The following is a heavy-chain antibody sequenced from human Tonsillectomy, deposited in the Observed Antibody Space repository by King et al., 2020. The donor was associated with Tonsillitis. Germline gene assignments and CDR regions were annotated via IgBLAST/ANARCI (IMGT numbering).Heavy chain of an antibody. CDR1: GGSFSGYY. D-gene: IGHD3-10*01. J-gene: IGHJ6*02. CDR2: INHSGST. CDR3: ARVIQGGSNYYGYNYYGMDV. V-gene: IGHV4-34*01. Sequence: VQLQQWGAGLLKPSETLSLTCAVYGGSFSGYYWTWIRQPPGKGLEWIGEINHSGSTNYNPSLKSRVTISVDTSKNQFSLKLSSVTAADTAAYYCARVIQGGSNYYGYNYYGMDVWGQGTTVTVSS.